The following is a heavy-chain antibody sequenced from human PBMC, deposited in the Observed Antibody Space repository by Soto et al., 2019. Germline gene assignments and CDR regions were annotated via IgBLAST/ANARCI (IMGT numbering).Heavy chain of an antibody. D-gene: IGHD3-10*01. CDR1: GGTFSSYT. J-gene: IGHJ6*03. Sequence: QVQLVQSGAEVKKPGSSVKVSCKASGGTFSSYTISWVRQAPGQGLEWMGRIIPILGIANYAQKFQGRVTITADKSTSTAYMELSSLRSADTAVYYCARETMVRGVIIAYYYYMDVWGKGNTVTVSS. CDR2: IIPILGIA. CDR3: ARETMVRGVIIAYYYYMDV. V-gene: IGHV1-69*08.